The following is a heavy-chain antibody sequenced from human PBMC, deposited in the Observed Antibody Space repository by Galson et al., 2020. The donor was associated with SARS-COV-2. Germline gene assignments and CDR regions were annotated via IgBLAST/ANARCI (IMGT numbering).Heavy chain of an antibody. CDR3: ARVIGIPLTHFDY. Sequence: ASVKVSCKASGYTFTTYGITWVRQAPGQGLEWMGWISPNNGNTNYAQKLQGRVTMTTDTSTGTVFMELRTLKSDDTAVYYCARVIGIPLTHFDYWGQGSLVTVSS. D-gene: IGHD3-16*02. J-gene: IGHJ4*02. V-gene: IGHV1-18*04. CDR2: ISPNNGNT. CDR1: GYTFTTYG.